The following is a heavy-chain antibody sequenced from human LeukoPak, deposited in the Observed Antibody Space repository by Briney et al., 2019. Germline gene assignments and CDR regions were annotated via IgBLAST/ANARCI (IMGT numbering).Heavy chain of an antibody. Sequence: ASETLSLTCTVSGVSVSSGSYYWSWIRQPPGKGLEWIGYIYYSGSTNYNPSLKSRVTISVDTSKNQFSLKVSSVTAADTAVYNCARNALRGYSTLDYWGQGTLVTVSS. V-gene: IGHV4-61*01. CDR1: GVSVSSGSYY. CDR3: ARNALRGYSTLDY. J-gene: IGHJ4*02. CDR2: IYYSGST. D-gene: IGHD5-18*01.